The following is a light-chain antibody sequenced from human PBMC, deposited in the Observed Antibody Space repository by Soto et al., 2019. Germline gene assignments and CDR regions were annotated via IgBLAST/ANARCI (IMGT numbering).Light chain of an antibody. V-gene: IGLV7-43*01. CDR3: LLYYGGAHVV. Sequence: QAVVTQEPSLTVSPGGTVTLTCASSTGAATSGYYPNWFQQKPGQAPRALIYSTSNKDSWTPARFSGSLLGGKAALTLSGVQPEDEAEYYCLLYYGGAHVVFGGGTQLTVL. CDR2: STS. J-gene: IGLJ2*01. CDR1: TGAATSGYY.